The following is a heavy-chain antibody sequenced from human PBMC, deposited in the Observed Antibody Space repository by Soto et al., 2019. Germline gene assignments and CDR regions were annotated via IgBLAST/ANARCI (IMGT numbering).Heavy chain of an antibody. Sequence: SETLSLTCTVSGGSISSGDYYWSSIRQPPGKHLEWSGYIYYSGGTYYNQSLKIRVTISVDTSKNQFSLKLSSVTAADTAVYYCARGSVLLWFGESRGPSYYYGMDVWGQGTTVTVSS. J-gene: IGHJ6*02. CDR1: GGSISSGDYY. V-gene: IGHV4-30-4*01. CDR2: IYYSGGT. D-gene: IGHD3-10*01. CDR3: ARGSVLLWFGESRGPSYYYGMDV.